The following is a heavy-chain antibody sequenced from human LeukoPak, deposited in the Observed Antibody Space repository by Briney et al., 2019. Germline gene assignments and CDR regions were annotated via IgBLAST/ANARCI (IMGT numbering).Heavy chain of an antibody. Sequence: GGSLRLSCAASGXTFSNAWMSWVRQAPGKGLEWVGRIKSKTDGGTTDYAAPVKGRFTISRDDSKNTLYLQMNSLKTEDTAVYYCTTTGTASGSYYQTGYWGQGTLVTVSS. CDR2: IKSKTDGGTT. D-gene: IGHD1-26*01. V-gene: IGHV3-15*01. CDR3: TTTGTASGSYYQTGY. J-gene: IGHJ4*02. CDR1: GXTFSNAW.